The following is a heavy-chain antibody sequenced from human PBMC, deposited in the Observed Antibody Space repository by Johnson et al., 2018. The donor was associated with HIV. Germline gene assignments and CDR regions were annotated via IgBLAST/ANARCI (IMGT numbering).Heavy chain of an antibody. Sequence: QMQLVESGGGLVKPGGSLRLSCAASGFAFSDCYMSWIRQAPGKGLEWISYISSSDSTIYYADSVKGRFTISRDNANNSLYLQMNSLRAEDTAVYYCARDSERGFDIWGQGTMVTVSS. CDR1: GFAFSDCY. J-gene: IGHJ3*02. CDR2: ISSSDSTI. CDR3: ARDSERGFDI. V-gene: IGHV3-11*04. D-gene: IGHD1-26*01.